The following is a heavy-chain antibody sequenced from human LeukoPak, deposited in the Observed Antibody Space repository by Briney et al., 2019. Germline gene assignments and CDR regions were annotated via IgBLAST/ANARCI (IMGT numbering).Heavy chain of an antibody. CDR2: IYYSGST. J-gene: IGHJ5*02. CDR3: ARSGGSYYFRRRGLFGP. Sequence: PSETLSLTCTVSGGSISSSSYYWGWIRQPPGKGLEWIGSIYYSGSTNYNPSLKSRVTISVDTSKNQFSLKLSSVTAADTAVYYCARSGGSYYFRRRGLFGPWGQGTLVTVSS. CDR1: GGSISSSSYY. V-gene: IGHV4-39*07. D-gene: IGHD1-26*01.